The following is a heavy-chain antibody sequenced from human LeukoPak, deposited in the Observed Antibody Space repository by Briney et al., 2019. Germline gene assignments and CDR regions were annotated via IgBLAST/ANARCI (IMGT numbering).Heavy chain of an antibody. CDR3: TRDQMNY. J-gene: IGHJ4*02. CDR2: IFSNGDT. CDR1: EFTVSRNY. V-gene: IGHV3-53*01. Sequence: GGSLRLSCTASEFTVSRNYMLWVRQPPGKGLEWVSLIFSNGDTHYADSVKGRFTISRDTSKNTVSLQMNSLRAEDTAMYYCTRDQMNYWGQGTLVTVSS. D-gene: IGHD5-24*01.